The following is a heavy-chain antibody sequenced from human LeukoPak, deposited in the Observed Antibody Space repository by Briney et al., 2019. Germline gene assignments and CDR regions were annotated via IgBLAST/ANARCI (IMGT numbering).Heavy chain of an antibody. CDR1: GFTFSSYS. CDR2: ISGSGGST. D-gene: IGHD1-26*01. V-gene: IGHV3-23*01. Sequence: GGSLRLSCAASGFTFSSYSMSWVRQAPGKGLEWVSAISGSGGSTYYADSVKGRFTISRDNSKNTLYLQMNSLRAEDTAVYYCAKGSNYYYYYGMDVWGQGTTVTVSS. J-gene: IGHJ6*02. CDR3: AKGSNYYYYYGMDV.